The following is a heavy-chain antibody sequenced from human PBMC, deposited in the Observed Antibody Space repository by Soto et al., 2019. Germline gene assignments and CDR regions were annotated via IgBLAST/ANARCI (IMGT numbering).Heavy chain of an antibody. CDR1: VYTISIDL. CDR2: INPIHGIT. CDR3: ARDLGGWPDY. J-gene: IGHJ4*02. D-gene: IGHD2-15*01. V-gene: IGHV1-3*01. Sequence: KRSWKGAVYTISIDLGGCVIKATGQGLEWMGRINPIHGITKYSQKFQGRVTITRDKSASTAYMELSSLRSEDTAVYYCARDLGGWPDYWGQGTLVTVSS.